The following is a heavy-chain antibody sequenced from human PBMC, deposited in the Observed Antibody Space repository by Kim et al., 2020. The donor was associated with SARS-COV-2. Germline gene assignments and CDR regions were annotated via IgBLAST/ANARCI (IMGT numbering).Heavy chain of an antibody. V-gene: IGHV3-49*04. D-gene: IGHD5-18*01. CDR3: TRGDTAMAPPYYYYYMDV. Sequence: GGSLRLSCTASGFTFGDYAMSWVRQAPGKGLEWVGFIRSKAYGGTTEYAASVKGRFTISRDDSKSIAYLQMNSLKTEDTAVYYCTRGDTAMAPPYYYYYMDVWGKGTTVTVSS. CDR2: IRSKAYGGTT. CDR1: GFTFGDYA. J-gene: IGHJ6*03.